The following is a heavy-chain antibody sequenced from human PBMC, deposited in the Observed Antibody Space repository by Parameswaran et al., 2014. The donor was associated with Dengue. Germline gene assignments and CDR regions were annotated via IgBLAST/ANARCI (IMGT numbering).Heavy chain of an antibody. V-gene: IGHV1-18*01. D-gene: IGHD6-19*01. Sequence: WVRQAPGQGLEWMGWISAYNGNTNYAQKLQGRVTMTTDTSTSTAYMELRSLRSDDTAVYYCARDGSIAVAAVDYWGQGTLVTVS. J-gene: IGHJ4*02. CDR3: ARDGSIAVAAVDY. CDR2: ISAYNGNT.